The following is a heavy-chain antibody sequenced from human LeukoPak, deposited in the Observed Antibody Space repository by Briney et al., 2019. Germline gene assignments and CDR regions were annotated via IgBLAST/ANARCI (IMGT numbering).Heavy chain of an antibody. CDR3: AKSKYSSSPKDV. J-gene: IGHJ6*04. CDR1: GFTFSTFA. V-gene: IGHV3-23*01. CDR2: IFPSGGEI. Sequence: GGSLRLSCAASGFTFSTFAVIWVRQPPGKGLEWVSSIFPSGGEIHYADSVRGRFTISRDNSKSTLSLQMNSLRAEDTAAYYCAKSKYSSSPKDVWGKGTTVTVSS. D-gene: IGHD6-13*01.